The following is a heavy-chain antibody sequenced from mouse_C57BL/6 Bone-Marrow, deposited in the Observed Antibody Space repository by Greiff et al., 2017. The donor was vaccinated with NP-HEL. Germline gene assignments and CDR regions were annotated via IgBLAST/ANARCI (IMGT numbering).Heavy chain of an antibody. CDR1: GFSLTSYG. V-gene: IGHV2-2*01. CDR3: ARNSPITTGFAY. Sequence: QVHVKQSGPGLVQPSQSLSITCTVSGFSLTSYGVHWVRQSPGKGLEWLGVIWSGGSTDYNAAFISRLSISKDNSKSQVFFKMNSLQADDTAIYYCARNSPITTGFAYWGQGTLVTVSA. J-gene: IGHJ3*01. D-gene: IGHD1-1*01. CDR2: IWSGGST.